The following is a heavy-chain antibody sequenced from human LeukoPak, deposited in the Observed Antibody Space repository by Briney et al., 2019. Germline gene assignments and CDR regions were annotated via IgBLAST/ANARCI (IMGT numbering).Heavy chain of an antibody. D-gene: IGHD6-19*01. CDR3: AKEPIAVAGTFDY. J-gene: IGHJ4*02. CDR1: GFTFSSYA. V-gene: IGHV3-23*01. CDR2: ISGSGGYT. Sequence: GGSLRLSCAASGFTFSSYAMSWVRQDPGRGLEWVSAISGSGGYTWYADSMKGRFTISRDNSKNTLYLQMNSLRAKDTAVYYCAKEPIAVAGTFDYWGQGTLVTVSS.